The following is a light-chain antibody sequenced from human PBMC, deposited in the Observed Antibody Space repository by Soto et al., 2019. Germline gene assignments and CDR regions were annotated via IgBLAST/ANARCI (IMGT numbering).Light chain of an antibody. J-gene: IGLJ1*01. V-gene: IGLV2-14*01. Sequence: QSALTQPASVSGSPGQSITISCTGTNSDVGGYNYVSWYQQHPGKDPKVMIYEVSNRPSGVSNRFSGSKSGNTASLTISGLQAEDEADYYCSSYTSSSTLVFGTGTKVTVL. CDR2: EVS. CDR3: SSYTSSSTLV. CDR1: NSDVGGYNY.